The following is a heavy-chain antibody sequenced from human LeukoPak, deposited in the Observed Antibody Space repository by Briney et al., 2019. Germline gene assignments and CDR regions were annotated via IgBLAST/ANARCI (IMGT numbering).Heavy chain of an antibody. CDR1: GGSISSYY. D-gene: IGHD4-17*01. Sequence: SETLSLTCTVSGGSISSYYWSWIRQPPGKGLEWIGYIYYSGSTNYNPSLKSRVTISVDTSKNQFSLKLSSVTAADTAVYYCARHYGDYSRDYYYGMDVWGQGTTVTVSS. CDR2: IYYSGST. J-gene: IGHJ6*02. CDR3: ARHYGDYSRDYYYGMDV. V-gene: IGHV4-59*08.